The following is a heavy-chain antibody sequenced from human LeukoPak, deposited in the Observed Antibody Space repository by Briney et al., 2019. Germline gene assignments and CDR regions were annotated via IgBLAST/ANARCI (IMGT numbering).Heavy chain of an antibody. CDR2: IYYGGST. D-gene: IGHD1-26*01. CDR3: ARRVGALDFDY. V-gene: IGHV4-39*01. J-gene: IGHJ4*02. CDR1: GGSISNSNNY. Sequence: SETLSLTCTVSGGSISNSNNYWGWIRQPPGKGLEWIGSIYYGGSTYYNPSLKSRVTISVDTPKNQFSLKLSSVTAAGTAVYYCARRVGALDFDYWGQGTLVTVSS.